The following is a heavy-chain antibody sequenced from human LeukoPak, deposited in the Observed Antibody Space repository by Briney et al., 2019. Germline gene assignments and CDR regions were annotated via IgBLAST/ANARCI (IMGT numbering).Heavy chain of an antibody. CDR2: IIPIFGTA. J-gene: IGHJ4*02. V-gene: IGHV1-69*13. CDR1: GGTFSSYA. Sequence: GASVKVSCKASGGTFSSYAISWVRQAPGQGLEWMGGIIPIFGTANYAQKFQGRVTITADESTSTAYMELSSLRSEDTAVYYCARADYYDSSGYLYDYWGQGTLVTVSS. CDR3: ARADYYDSSGYLYDY. D-gene: IGHD3-22*01.